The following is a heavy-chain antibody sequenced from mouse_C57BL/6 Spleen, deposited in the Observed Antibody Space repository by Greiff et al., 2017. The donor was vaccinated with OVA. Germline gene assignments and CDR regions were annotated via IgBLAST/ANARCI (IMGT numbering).Heavy chain of an antibody. D-gene: IGHD2-3*01. CDR3: ARSPDGYYGYFDV. Sequence: QVQLKASGAELVRPGTSVKLSCKASGYTFTSYWMHWVKQRPGQGLEWIGVIDPSDSYTNYNQKFKGKATLTVDTSSSTAYMQLSSLTSEDSAVYYCARSPDGYYGYFDVWGTGTTVTVSS. CDR1: GYTFTSYW. V-gene: IGHV1-59*01. CDR2: IDPSDSYT. J-gene: IGHJ1*03.